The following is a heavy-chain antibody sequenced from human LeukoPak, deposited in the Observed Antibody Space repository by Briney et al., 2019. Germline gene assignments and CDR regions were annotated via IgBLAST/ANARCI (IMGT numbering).Heavy chain of an antibody. CDR3: AKVITGYSSGWLAPIHDNWFDP. CDR2: FDPEDGET. V-gene: IGHV1-24*01. J-gene: IGHJ5*02. CDR1: GYTLTELS. D-gene: IGHD6-19*01. Sequence: ASVKVSCKVSGYTLTELSMHWVRQAPGKGLEWMGGFDPEDGETIYAQKFQGRVTMTEDTSTDTAYMELSSLRSEDTAVYYCAKVITGYSSGWLAPIHDNWFDPWGQGTLVTVSS.